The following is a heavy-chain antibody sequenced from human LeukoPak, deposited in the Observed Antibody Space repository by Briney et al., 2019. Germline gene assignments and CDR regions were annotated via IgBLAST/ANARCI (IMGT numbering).Heavy chain of an antibody. Sequence: HGESLKISCKGSGYSFTSYWIGWVRQMPGKGREWMGIIYPGDSDTRYSPSFQGQVTISADKSISTAYLQWSSLKASDTAMYYCARHQQWPLYNWFDPWGQGTLVTVSS. CDR3: ARHQQWPLYNWFDP. V-gene: IGHV5-51*01. D-gene: IGHD6-19*01. CDR1: GYSFTSYW. J-gene: IGHJ5*02. CDR2: IYPGDSDT.